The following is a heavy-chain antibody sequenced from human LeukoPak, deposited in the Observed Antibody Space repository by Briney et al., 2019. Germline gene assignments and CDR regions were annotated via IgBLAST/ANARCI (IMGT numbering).Heavy chain of an antibody. CDR2: ISYDGSNK. J-gene: IGHJ4*02. Sequence: GGSLRLSCSASGFTFSSYGMHWVRQAPGRGLEWVAVISYDGSNKYYADSVKGRFTISRDNSKNTLYLQMNSLRAEDTAVYYCAKGRITMVRGVIDYWGQGTLVTVSS. CDR3: AKGRITMVRGVIDY. CDR1: GFTFSSYG. D-gene: IGHD3-10*01. V-gene: IGHV3-30*18.